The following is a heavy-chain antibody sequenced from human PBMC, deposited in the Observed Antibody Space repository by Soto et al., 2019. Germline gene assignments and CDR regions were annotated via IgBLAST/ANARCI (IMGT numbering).Heavy chain of an antibody. CDR2: ISGSGGST. CDR1: GFPFSSYA. CDR3: VRRLDSSNDPLAPF. V-gene: IGHV3-23*01. D-gene: IGHD4-4*01. J-gene: IGHJ2*01. Sequence: GGSLRLSCAASGFPFSSYAMNLVRQSPGKGLEWVSTISGSGGSTYYADSVKGRFTISRDNSKNTQSLQMNSLRAEDTAVYYCVRRLDSSNDPLAPFWGRGPXVTVYS.